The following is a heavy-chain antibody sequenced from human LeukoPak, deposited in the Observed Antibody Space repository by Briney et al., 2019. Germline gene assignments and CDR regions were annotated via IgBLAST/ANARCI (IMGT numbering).Heavy chain of an antibody. CDR2: INHSGST. J-gene: IGHJ6*02. CDR3: AGDHRFSGSYYYYGMDV. D-gene: IGHD1-26*01. Sequence: SETLSLTCAVYGGSFSGYYWNWIRQPPGKGLEWIGEINHSGSTNYNPSLKSRVTISVDTSKNQFSLNLTSVTAADTAVYYCAGDHRFSGSYYYYGMDVWGQGTTVTVSS. CDR1: GGSFSGYY. V-gene: IGHV4-34*01.